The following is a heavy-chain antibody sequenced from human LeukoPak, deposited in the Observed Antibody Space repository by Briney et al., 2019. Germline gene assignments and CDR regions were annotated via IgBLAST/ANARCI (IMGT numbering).Heavy chain of an antibody. CDR3: AREGIVGATIGGCFDY. CDR2: IYYSGST. V-gene: IGHV4-30-4*01. J-gene: IGHJ4*02. Sequence: PSQTLPLTCTVSGGSISSGDYYWSWIRQPPGKGLEWIGYIYYSGSTYYNPSLKSRVTISVDTSKNQFSLKLSSVTAADTAVYYCAREGIVGATIGGCFDYWGQGTLVTVSS. D-gene: IGHD1-26*01. CDR1: GGSISSGDYY.